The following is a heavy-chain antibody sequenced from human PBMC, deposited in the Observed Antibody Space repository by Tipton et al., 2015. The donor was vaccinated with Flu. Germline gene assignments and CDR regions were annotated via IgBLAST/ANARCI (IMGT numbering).Heavy chain of an antibody. CDR1: GYTFTGYY. CDR3: ARGTTMGRGVIITDYYYCMDV. Sequence: QLVQSGAEVKKPGASVKVSCKASGYTFTGYYMHWVRQAPGQGLEWMGWINPNSGGTNDAQKFQGWVTMTRDTSISTAYMELSRLRSDDTAVYYCARGTTMGRGVIITDYYYCMDVWGQGTTVTVSS. V-gene: IGHV1-2*04. D-gene: IGHD3-10*01. J-gene: IGHJ6*02. CDR2: INPNSGGT.